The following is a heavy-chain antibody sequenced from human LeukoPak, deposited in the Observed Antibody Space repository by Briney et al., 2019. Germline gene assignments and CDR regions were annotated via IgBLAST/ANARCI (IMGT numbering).Heavy chain of an antibody. Sequence: SGGSLRLSCAASKFTFSSYAMTWVRQAPGKGLEWVSVLYSDGNTKYADSVQGRFTISRDNSKNTLYLEMNSLSPDDTAVYYCARGVEPLAANTLAYWGQGTLVTVSS. CDR2: LYSDGNT. CDR3: ARGVEPLAANTLAY. CDR1: KFTFSSYA. J-gene: IGHJ4*02. D-gene: IGHD1-14*01. V-gene: IGHV3-23*03.